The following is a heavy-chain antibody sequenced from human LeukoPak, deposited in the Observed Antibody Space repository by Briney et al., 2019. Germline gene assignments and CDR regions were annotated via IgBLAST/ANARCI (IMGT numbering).Heavy chain of an antibody. D-gene: IGHD3-10*01. CDR2: ISPNSGGT. V-gene: IGHV1-2*06. Sequence: ASVKVSCKASGYTFTGYYMHWVRQAPGQGLEWMGRISPNSGGTNYAQKFQGRVTMTRDTSISTAYMELSRLRSDDTAVYYCAREALWFGEFSDYWGQGTLVTVSS. CDR1: GYTFTGYY. CDR3: AREALWFGEFSDY. J-gene: IGHJ4*02.